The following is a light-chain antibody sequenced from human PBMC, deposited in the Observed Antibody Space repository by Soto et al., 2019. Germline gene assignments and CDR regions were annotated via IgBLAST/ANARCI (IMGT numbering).Light chain of an antibody. V-gene: IGKV1-27*01. J-gene: IGKJ1*01. Sequence: DIQMTQSPSSLSASVGDRVTITCRASQGISNFLAWYQQKPGKVPKLLIYGSSTLQSGVPSRFSGSGSGTDFTLTISSLQPGDVATYYCQKYDSDPRTFGQGTKVEIK. CDR1: QGISNF. CDR2: GSS. CDR3: QKYDSDPRT.